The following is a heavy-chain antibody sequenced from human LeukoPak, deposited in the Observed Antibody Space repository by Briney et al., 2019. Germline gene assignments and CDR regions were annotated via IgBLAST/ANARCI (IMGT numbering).Heavy chain of an antibody. V-gene: IGHV4-39*01. Sequence: TSSETLSLTCTVSGGSVSSSTYYWGWIRQPPGKGLEWIGSIYYSVSTYYNPSLKSRVTISVDTSKNQFSLKLSSVTAADTAVYYCASSELGDYNGSGSQFDYWGQGTLVTVSS. CDR1: GGSVSSSTYY. D-gene: IGHD3-10*01. J-gene: IGHJ4*02. CDR3: ASSELGDYNGSGSQFDY. CDR2: IYYSVST.